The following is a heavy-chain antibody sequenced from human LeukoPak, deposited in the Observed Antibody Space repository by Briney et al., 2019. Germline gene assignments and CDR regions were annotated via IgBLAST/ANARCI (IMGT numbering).Heavy chain of an antibody. J-gene: IGHJ5*02. CDR3: ARGGGITIFGVVIKLGFDP. CDR1: GGSFSGYY. Sequence: SETLSLTCAVYGGSFSGYYWSWIRQPPGKGLEWIGEINHSGSTTYNPSLKSRVTISVDTSKNQFSLKLSSVTAADTAVYYCARGGGITIFGVVIKLGFDPWGQGTLVTVSS. V-gene: IGHV4-34*01. CDR2: INHSGST. D-gene: IGHD3-3*01.